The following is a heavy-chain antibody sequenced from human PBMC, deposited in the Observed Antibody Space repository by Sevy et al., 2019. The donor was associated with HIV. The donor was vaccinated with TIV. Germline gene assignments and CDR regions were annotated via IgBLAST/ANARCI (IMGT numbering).Heavy chain of an antibody. Sequence: GGSLRLSCAASGFTFSSYAMSWVRQAPGKGLEWVSAISGSGGSTYYADSGKGRFTISRDNSKNTLYLQMNSLRAEDTDVYFCAKDGYKPSVGDENYYYYYMDVWGKGTTVTVSS. CDR2: ISGSGGST. D-gene: IGHD1-20*01. CDR3: AKDGYKPSVGDENYYYYYMDV. V-gene: IGHV3-23*01. CDR1: GFTFSSYA. J-gene: IGHJ6*03.